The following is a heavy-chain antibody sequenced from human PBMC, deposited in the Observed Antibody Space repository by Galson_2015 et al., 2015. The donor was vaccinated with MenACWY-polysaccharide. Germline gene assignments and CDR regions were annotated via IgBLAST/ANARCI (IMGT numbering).Heavy chain of an antibody. CDR2: IGTGGDT. J-gene: IGHJ2*01. CDR3: AREFTGDGSSWYYWYFDL. V-gene: IGHV3-13*01. CDR1: GSTFSSFD. Sequence: SLRLSCASSGSTFSSFDMHWVRHFIGKGLEWVAAIGTGGDTYYSVSVRGRFTISRENARNSLYLQMNSLRAGDTAVYYCAREFTGDGSSWYYWYFDLWGRGTLVTVSS. D-gene: IGHD6-13*01.